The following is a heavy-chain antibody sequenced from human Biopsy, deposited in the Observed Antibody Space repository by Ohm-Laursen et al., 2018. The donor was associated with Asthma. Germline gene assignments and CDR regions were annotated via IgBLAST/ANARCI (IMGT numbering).Heavy chain of an antibody. J-gene: IGHJ5*02. V-gene: IGHV4-31*03. D-gene: IGHD4-17*01. Sequence: TLSLTCTVSGGSINIGDYYWSWIRQHPVKGLEWIGYIYYSGSTYYNPSLKSRVSISLDTSKNQFSLSLTSVTAADTAVYYCTRTTYGDDGFDPWGQGNLVTVSS. CDR3: TRTTYGDDGFDP. CDR2: IYYSGST. CDR1: GGSINIGDYY.